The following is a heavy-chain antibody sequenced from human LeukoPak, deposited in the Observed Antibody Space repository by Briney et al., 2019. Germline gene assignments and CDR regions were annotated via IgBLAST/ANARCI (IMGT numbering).Heavy chain of an antibody. CDR3: ARLRTSSSYQYALGY. CDR1: GFTFTNYW. Sequence: PGGSLRLSCVASGFTFTNYWMNWVRQAPGKGLEWVASIKQDGSQKSYVDSVKGRFTISRDNAKNSLSLQMDSLRAEDTAVYFCARLRTSSSYQYALGYWGQGTLVTVSS. CDR2: IKQDGSQK. J-gene: IGHJ4*02. D-gene: IGHD2-2*01. V-gene: IGHV3-7*01.